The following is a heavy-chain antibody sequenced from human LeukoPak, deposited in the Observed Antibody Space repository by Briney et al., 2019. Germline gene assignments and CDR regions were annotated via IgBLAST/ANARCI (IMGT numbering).Heavy chain of an antibody. CDR3: ARNPRGGSSSWYVWGPDHRTDGGFDY. Sequence: NPGGSLRLSCAASGFTFSSYSMNWVRQAPGKGLEWVSSISSSSSYIYYADSVKGRFTISRDNAKNSLYLQMNSLRAEDTAVYYCARNPRGGSSSWYVWGPDHRTDGGFDYWGQGTLVTVSS. CDR2: ISSSSSYI. CDR1: GFTFSSYS. J-gene: IGHJ4*02. D-gene: IGHD6-13*01. V-gene: IGHV3-21*01.